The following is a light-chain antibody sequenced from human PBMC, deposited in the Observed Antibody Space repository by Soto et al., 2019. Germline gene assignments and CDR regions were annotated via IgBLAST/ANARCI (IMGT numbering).Light chain of an antibody. CDR3: QQYNNWPPVT. V-gene: IGKV3-15*01. J-gene: IGKJ4*01. CDR2: GAS. Sequence: EIVMTQSPATLSVSPGERATLSCRASQSVSTKLAWYQQKPGQAPRLLIYGASTRATGIPARLSGSGSGTEFTLTISSLQSEDFAVYYCQQYNNWPPVTFGGGTKVDIK. CDR1: QSVSTK.